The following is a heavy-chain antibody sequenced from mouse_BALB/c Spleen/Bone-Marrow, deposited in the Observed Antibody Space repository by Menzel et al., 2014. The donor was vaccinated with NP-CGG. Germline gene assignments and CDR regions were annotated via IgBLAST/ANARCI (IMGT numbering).Heavy chain of an antibody. CDR3: ASGDYFDY. V-gene: IGHV1-9*01. Sequence: VQLQQSGAELMKPGASVKISCKATGYTLSNYWMEWVKQRPGHGLEWIGEIFPGSGSTNYNEKFTGKATFTADTSSNTAVLQLSSLTSADSAVYYRASGDYFDYWGQGTTLTVSS. CDR2: IFPGSGST. J-gene: IGHJ2*01. CDR1: GYTLSNYW.